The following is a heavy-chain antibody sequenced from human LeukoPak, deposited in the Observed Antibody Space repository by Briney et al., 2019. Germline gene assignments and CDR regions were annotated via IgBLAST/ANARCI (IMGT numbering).Heavy chain of an antibody. V-gene: IGHV4-59*01. CDR1: GDSINSNY. J-gene: IGHJ4*02. D-gene: IGHD2-15*01. CDR3: ARLLAGCPGGRCRAHFDY. Sequence: SETLSLTCSVSGDSINSNYWSWMRQPPGKGLEWIGCIYYGGSTNYNPSLKSRVSMSVHTSKNQFSLILGSVTAAEPAVYHCARLLAGCPGGRCRAHFDYWGQGTLVTSSS. CDR2: IYYGGST.